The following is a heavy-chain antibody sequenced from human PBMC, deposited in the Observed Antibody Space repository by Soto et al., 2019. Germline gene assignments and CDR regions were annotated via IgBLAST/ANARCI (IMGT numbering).Heavy chain of an antibody. CDR2: IRRNAYGGTT. V-gene: IGHV3-49*04. D-gene: IGHD3-16*01. Sequence: GGSLRLSCTTSGFTFGDYALSWVRQAPGKGLEWVGFIRRNAYGGTTDYAASVKGRFTISRDDSKSIAYLQMNSLRTEDTALYYCTRASSLEFDFWGKGTLVTVYS. J-gene: IGHJ4*02. CDR3: TRASSLEFDF. CDR1: GFTFGDYA.